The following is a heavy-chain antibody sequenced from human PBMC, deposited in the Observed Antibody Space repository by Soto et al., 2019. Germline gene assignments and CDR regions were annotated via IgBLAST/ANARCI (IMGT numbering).Heavy chain of an antibody. CDR1: GFTFSSSS. Sequence: PGGSLRLSCAASGFTFSSSSMNWVRQAPGKGLEWVSYISSSSIAIYYADSVKGRFTISGDNAKNQVVLTMTNMDPVDTATYYCAHRQAVGATMIWFDPWGQGTLVTVSS. D-gene: IGHD1-26*01. J-gene: IGHJ5*02. CDR3: AHRQAVGATMIWFDP. V-gene: IGHV3-48*01. CDR2: ISSSSIAI.